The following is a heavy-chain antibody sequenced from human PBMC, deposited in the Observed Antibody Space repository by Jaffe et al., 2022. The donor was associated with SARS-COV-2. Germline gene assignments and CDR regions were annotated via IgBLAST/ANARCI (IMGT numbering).Heavy chain of an antibody. Sequence: EVQLLGSGGGLVQPGGSLRLSCAGSGFIFSSYAMSWVRQAPGKGLEWVSGISSNGGGTYYADSVKGRFTISRDNSKNTMFLQMSSLSAEDTAVYYCARTRWRLWGFGESLRDWHFALWGRGTLVTVSS. CDR3: ARTRWRLWGFGESLRDWHFAL. V-gene: IGHV3-23*01. D-gene: IGHD3-10*01. J-gene: IGHJ2*01. CDR1: GFIFSSYA. CDR2: ISSNGGGT.